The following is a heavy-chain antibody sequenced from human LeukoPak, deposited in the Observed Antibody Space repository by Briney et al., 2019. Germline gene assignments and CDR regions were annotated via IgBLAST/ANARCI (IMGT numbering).Heavy chain of an antibody. V-gene: IGHV3-74*01. CDR3: ERFLPNSMGGSAVSFATKIDY. J-gene: IGHJ4*02. CDR2: INTDGTNV. D-gene: IGHD2/OR15-2a*01. CDR1: GFTFSNYW. Sequence: GGSLRLSCAASGFTFSNYWMHWVRQGPGKGLVWVSRINTDGTNVDYADSVKGRFTTSRDNAKNTLYLQMNSLRVDDTAVYFCERFLPNSMGGSAVSFATKIDYWVQEPLAPAPS.